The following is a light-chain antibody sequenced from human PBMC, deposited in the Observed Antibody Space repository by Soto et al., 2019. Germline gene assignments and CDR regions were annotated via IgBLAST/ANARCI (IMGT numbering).Light chain of an antibody. Sequence: DIVMTQSPDSLAVPLGERATINCKSSQSVLYSSNNKNYLAWYQQIPGQAPKLLIYWASTRESGVPDRISGSGSGTDFTLTINSLHAEDAAVYYCQQYFSSPYTLGPGTKLEIK. CDR1: QSVLYSSNNKNY. V-gene: IGKV4-1*01. CDR3: QQYFSSPYT. J-gene: IGKJ2*01. CDR2: WAS.